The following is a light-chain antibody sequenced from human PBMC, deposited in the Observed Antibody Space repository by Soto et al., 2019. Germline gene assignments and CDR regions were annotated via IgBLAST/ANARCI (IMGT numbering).Light chain of an antibody. CDR1: QSVTNSY. CDR2: GAS. Sequence: EIVLTQSPGTLSLSPGERDTLSCRASQSVTNSYLAWYQQKPGQAPRLLIYGASTRATGIPDRFSGSGSGTDFTLTISRLDPEDVAVYYCQQYGLSPGLFTFGPGTKVDIK. J-gene: IGKJ3*01. V-gene: IGKV3-20*01. CDR3: QQYGLSPGLFT.